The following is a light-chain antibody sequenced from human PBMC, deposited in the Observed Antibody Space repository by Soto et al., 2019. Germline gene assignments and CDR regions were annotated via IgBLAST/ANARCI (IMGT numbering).Light chain of an antibody. J-gene: IGKJ5*01. CDR3: QQYNNWPLT. CDR2: GAS. CDR1: QSFSSNF. V-gene: IGKV3-20*01. Sequence: EIVLTQSPGTLSLSPGERATLSCRASQSFSSNFLAWYQQKPGQTPRLLIYGASNRATGIPDRFSGSGSGTDFTLTISRLQSEDFAVYCCQQYNNWPLTFGPGTRLEIK.